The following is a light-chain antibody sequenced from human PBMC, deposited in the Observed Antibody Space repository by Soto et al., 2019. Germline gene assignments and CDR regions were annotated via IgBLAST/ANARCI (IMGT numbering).Light chain of an antibody. CDR3: LQHNAYPRT. CDR2: ATS. Sequence: DIQMTQSPSSLSASITCRASQGIGNDLAWYQQKPGKAPKRLMYATSTLQPGVPSRFSGSGSGTEFTLTISSLQPEDFATYYCLQHNAYPRTFGQGTKVDIK. J-gene: IGKJ1*01. CDR1: QGIGND. V-gene: IGKV1-17*01.